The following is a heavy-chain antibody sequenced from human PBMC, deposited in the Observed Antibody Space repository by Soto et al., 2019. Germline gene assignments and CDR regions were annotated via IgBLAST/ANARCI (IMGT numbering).Heavy chain of an antibody. CDR2: IYYSGST. D-gene: IGHD1-1*01. J-gene: IGHJ4*02. V-gene: IGHV4-59*01. CDR1: GGSISSYY. Sequence: PSETLSLTCTVSGGSISSYYWSWIRQPPGKGLEWIGYIYYSGSTNYNPSLKSRVTISVDTSKNQFSLKLSSVTAADTAVYYCARGQTGPAGKLYYFDYWGQGTLVTVSS. CDR3: ARGQTGPAGKLYYFDY.